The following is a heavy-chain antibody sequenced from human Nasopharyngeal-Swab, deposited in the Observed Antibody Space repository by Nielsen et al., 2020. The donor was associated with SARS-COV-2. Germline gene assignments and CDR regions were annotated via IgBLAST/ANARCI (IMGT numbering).Heavy chain of an antibody. CDR1: GFTFSNAW. J-gene: IGHJ3*02. Sequence: GESLKISCAASGFTFSNAWMSWVRQAPGKGLEWVGRIKSKTDGGTTDYAAPVKGRFTISRDDSKNTLYLQMNSLKTEDTAVYYWTTLGHKLYRLTPLVRAFDIWGQGTMVTVSS. CDR3: TTLGHKLYRLTPLVRAFDI. D-gene: IGHD2-2*02. V-gene: IGHV3-15*01. CDR2: IKSKTDGGTT.